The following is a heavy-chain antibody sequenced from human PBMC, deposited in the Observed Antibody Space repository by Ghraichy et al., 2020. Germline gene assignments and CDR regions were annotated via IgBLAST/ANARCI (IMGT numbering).Heavy chain of an antibody. CDR3: ARIDSSKDYYVIDY. Sequence: SETLSLTCSVSGHSISYGYYWGWIRQPPGKGLEWIGSIYHNGGIYYSPSLKSRVTISVDTFKNQFSLTLSSVAAADTAVYYCARIDSSKDYYVIDYWGQGTLITVSS. CDR2: IYHNGGI. J-gene: IGHJ4*02. D-gene: IGHD1-26*01. CDR1: GHSISYGYY. V-gene: IGHV4-38-2*02.